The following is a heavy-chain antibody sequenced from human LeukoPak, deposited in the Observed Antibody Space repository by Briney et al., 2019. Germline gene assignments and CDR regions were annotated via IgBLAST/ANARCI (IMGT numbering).Heavy chain of an antibody. J-gene: IGHJ6*02. CDR1: GYTFTGYY. Sequence: GSVKVSCKASGYTFTGYYMHWVRQAPGQGLEWMGWINPNSGGTNYAQKFQGRVTMTRDTSTSTAYMELRSLRSDDTAVYYCARGLVVAASLYYGMDVWGQGTTVTVSS. CDR3: ARGLVVAASLYYGMDV. V-gene: IGHV1-2*02. D-gene: IGHD2-15*01. CDR2: INPNSGGT.